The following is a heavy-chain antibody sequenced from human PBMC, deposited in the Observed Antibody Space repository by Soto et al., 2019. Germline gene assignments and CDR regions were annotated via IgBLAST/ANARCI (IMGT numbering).Heavy chain of an antibody. J-gene: IGHJ6*04. Sequence: GGSLRLSCAASGFTFSRYWMHWVRQAPGKGLVWVSRINNDGSNTSYADSVKGRFTISRDNAKNTLHLQMNSLRAEDTAVYYCASDGALGDVWGKGTTVTVSS. CDR1: GFTFSRYW. CDR3: ASDGALGDV. CDR2: INNDGSNT. V-gene: IGHV3-74*01. D-gene: IGHD3-16*01.